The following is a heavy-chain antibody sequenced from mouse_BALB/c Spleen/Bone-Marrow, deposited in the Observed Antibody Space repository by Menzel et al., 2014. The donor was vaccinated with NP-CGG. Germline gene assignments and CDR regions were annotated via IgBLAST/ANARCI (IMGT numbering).Heavy chain of an antibody. CDR2: INPSTGYT. V-gene: IGHV1-7*01. CDR3: ARDLDY. CDR1: GYTFTTYW. J-gene: IGHJ2*01. Sequence: VHLVESGAELAKPGASVKMSCKASGYTFTTYWMHWVKQRPGQGLEWIGYINPSTGYTGYNQKFKDKATLTADKSSSTAYMQLISLTFEDSAVYYCARDLDYWGQGTTLTVSS.